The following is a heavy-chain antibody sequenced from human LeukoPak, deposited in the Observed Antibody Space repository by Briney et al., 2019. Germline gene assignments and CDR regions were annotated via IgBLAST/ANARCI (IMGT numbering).Heavy chain of an antibody. CDR1: GYTFTSYG. V-gene: IGHV1-18*01. CDR2: ISAYNGKT. CDR3: ARTSITIFGVVQGWFDP. Sequence: ASVKVSCKASGYTFTSYGISWVRQAPGQGLEWMGWISAYNGKTNYAQKLQGRVTMTTDTSTSTADMELRSLRSDDTAVYYCARTSITIFGVVQGWFDPWGQGTLVTVSS. J-gene: IGHJ5*02. D-gene: IGHD3-3*01.